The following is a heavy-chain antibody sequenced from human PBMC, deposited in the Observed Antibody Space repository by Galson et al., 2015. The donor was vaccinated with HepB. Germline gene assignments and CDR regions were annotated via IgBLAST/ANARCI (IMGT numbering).Heavy chain of an antibody. CDR1: GFTFSSYA. J-gene: IGHJ5*02. D-gene: IGHD2-2*01. Sequence: SLRLSCAASGFTFSSYALSWVRQAPGKGLEWVSEISASAANTYYADSVKGRFTMSRDNSKNTVSMQMNSLRADDTAVYYCVKGRKTCSSTSCHLTWFDPWGQGTLVTVSS. V-gene: IGHV3-23*01. CDR2: ISASAANT. CDR3: VKGRKTCSSTSCHLTWFDP.